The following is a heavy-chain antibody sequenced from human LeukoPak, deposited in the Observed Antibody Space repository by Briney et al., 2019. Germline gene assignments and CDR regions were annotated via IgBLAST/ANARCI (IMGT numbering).Heavy chain of an antibody. CDR3: ARDPGSSGYWYFDL. CDR2: IHNNGRT. Sequence: SETLSLTCTVSGGSISSYYWSWIRQPPGKGLEWIGYIHNNGRTNYNPSLKSRVTISVDTSKNQFSLRLTSVTAADTAVYYCARDPGSSGYWYFDLWGRGTLVTVSS. V-gene: IGHV4-59*01. D-gene: IGHD6-19*01. J-gene: IGHJ2*01. CDR1: GGSISSYY.